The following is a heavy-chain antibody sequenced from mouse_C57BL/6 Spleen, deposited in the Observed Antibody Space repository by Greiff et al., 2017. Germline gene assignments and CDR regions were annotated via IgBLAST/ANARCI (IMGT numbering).Heavy chain of an antibody. CDR2: INPGSGGT. D-gene: IGHD2-5*01. V-gene: IGHV1-54*01. J-gene: IGHJ2*01. CDR3: ARGPTPSYSNYLDY. Sequence: VKLQESGAELVRPGTSVKVSCKASGYAFTNYLIEWVKQRPGQGLEWIGVINPGSGGTNYNEKFKGKATLTADKSSSTAYMQLSSLTSEDSAVYFCARGPTPSYSNYLDYWGQGTTRTVSS. CDR1: GYAFTNYL.